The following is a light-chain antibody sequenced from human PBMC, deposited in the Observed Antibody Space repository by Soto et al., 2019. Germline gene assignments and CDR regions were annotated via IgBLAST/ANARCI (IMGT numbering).Light chain of an antibody. CDR3: QHYFLPPWT. Sequence: EIVLTQSPGALSLSAGERATLSCRASQSIGSSSLAWYQVKPGQGPRLLIFGASNRATDIPDRFSGSGSGTDFMLTISRLEPEAFAVYYCQHYFLPPWTFGQGTKVEIK. V-gene: IGKV3-20*01. CDR2: GAS. CDR1: QSIGSSS. J-gene: IGKJ1*01.